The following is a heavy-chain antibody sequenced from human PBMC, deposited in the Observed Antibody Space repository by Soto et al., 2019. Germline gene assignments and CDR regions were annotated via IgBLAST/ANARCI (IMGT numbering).Heavy chain of an antibody. J-gene: IGHJ4*02. V-gene: IGHV3-49*02. Sequence: SCVRQAPGKGLEWVGFVRSKAYGGTTEYAASVKDRFPISRDDSKSIAYMQMNSLKPEDTAVYYCIRRLYSGSYYYFDYWGQGTLVSVSS. CDR2: VRSKAYGGTT. D-gene: IGHD1-26*01. CDR3: IRRLYSGSYYYFDY.